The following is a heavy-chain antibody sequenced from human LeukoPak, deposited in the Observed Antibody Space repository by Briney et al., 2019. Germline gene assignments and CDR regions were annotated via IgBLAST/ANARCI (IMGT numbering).Heavy chain of an antibody. CDR3: ARSKSRLLWFGERVYYFDY. CDR1: GYTFTGYY. Sequence: ASVKVSCKASGYTFTGYYMHWVRQAPGQGLEWMGWINPNSGGTNYAQKFQGRVTMTRDTSISTAYMELSSLRSEDTAVYYCARSKSRLLWFGERVYYFDYWGQGTLVTVSS. V-gene: IGHV1-2*02. J-gene: IGHJ4*02. D-gene: IGHD3-10*01. CDR2: INPNSGGT.